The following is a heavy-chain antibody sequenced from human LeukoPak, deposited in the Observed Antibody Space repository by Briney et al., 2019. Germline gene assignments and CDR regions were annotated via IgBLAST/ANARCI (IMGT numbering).Heavy chain of an antibody. J-gene: IGHJ4*02. CDR3: ARDLGYCTNGVCHTRFDY. CDR1: GFTFSTYT. D-gene: IGHD2-8*01. CDR2: IGSSGGGI. V-gene: IGHV3-23*01. Sequence: PGGSLRLSCAASGFTFSTYTMYWVRHPPGKRLEWVSIIGSSGGGIHYADSVKGRFTISRDNSKNALYLQMNSLRAEDTAVYYCARDLGYCTNGVCHTRFDYWGQGTLVAVSS.